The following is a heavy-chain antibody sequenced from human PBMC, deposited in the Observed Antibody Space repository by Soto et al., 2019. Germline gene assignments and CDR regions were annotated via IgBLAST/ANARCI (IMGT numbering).Heavy chain of an antibody. J-gene: IGHJ6*02. CDR1: GGSISTDHYH. CDR2: IHYSGSI. V-gene: IGHV4-30-4*01. Sequence: SETLSLTCTVSGGSISTDHYHWTWIRQAPGKGLEWIGYIHYSGSIQFNPSLQSRVSMSVDTSKNLFSLRLSSVTAADTAVYFCVREDDGGDRDYYGLDVWGQGTTVTVSS. CDR3: VREDDGGDRDYYGLDV. D-gene: IGHD2-21*02.